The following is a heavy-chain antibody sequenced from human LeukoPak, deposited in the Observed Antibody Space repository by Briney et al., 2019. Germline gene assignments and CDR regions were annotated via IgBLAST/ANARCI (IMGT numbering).Heavy chain of an antibody. J-gene: IGHJ4*02. D-gene: IGHD2-15*01. CDR1: GFTVSSNY. CDR2: IYRAGTT. Sequence: GSLRLSCVASGFTVSSNYMSWVRQAPGKGLEWVSVIYRAGTTYYADSVKGRFTISRDNAKNSLYLQMNSLRAEDTAVYYCARDLCSGGRCSDYWGQGTLVTVSS. V-gene: IGHV3-53*01. CDR3: ARDLCSGGRCSDY.